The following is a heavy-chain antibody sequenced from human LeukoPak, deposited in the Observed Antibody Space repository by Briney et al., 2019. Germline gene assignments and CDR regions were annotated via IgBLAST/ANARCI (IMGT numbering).Heavy chain of an antibody. J-gene: IGHJ4*02. Sequence: GGSLRLSCAASGFTFSSYEMNWVRQAPGKGLEWVSYISSSGSTIYYADSVKGRFTISRDNAKNSLYLQMNSLRDEDTAVYYCARDGPSPAYYYDSSGYSPPPQYFDYWGQGTLVTVSS. CDR1: GFTFSSYE. CDR2: ISSSGSTI. CDR3: ARDGPSPAYYYDSSGYSPPPQYFDY. D-gene: IGHD3-22*01. V-gene: IGHV3-48*03.